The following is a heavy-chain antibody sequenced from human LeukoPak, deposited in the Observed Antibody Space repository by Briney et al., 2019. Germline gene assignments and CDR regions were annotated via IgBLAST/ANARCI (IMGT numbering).Heavy chain of an antibody. J-gene: IGHJ4*02. D-gene: IGHD6-13*01. CDR2: ISYSGST. Sequence: SETLSLTCTVSGGSIGSYYWSWIRQPPGKGLEWIGYISYSGSTDYNPSLKSRVTISLDTSKNQFSLRLSSVTAADTAVYYCAMHTVIASSWSLDYWGQGTLVTVSS. CDR1: GGSIGSYY. V-gene: IGHV4-59*01. CDR3: AMHTVIASSWSLDY.